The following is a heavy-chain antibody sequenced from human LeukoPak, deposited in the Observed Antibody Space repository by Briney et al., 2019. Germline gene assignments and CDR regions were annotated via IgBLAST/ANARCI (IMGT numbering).Heavy chain of an antibody. Sequence: GSLSLSCTASGFTFGDYAMSWVRQAPGKGLEWVSFIRSKAYGGTTEYAASVKGRFTISRDDSKSIAYLQMNSLKTEDTAVYYCRGDSSGYYSDYGMDVWGQGTTVTVSS. J-gene: IGHJ6*02. CDR1: GFTFGDYA. D-gene: IGHD3-22*01. CDR2: IRSKAYGGTT. CDR3: RGDSSGYYSDYGMDV. V-gene: IGHV3-49*04.